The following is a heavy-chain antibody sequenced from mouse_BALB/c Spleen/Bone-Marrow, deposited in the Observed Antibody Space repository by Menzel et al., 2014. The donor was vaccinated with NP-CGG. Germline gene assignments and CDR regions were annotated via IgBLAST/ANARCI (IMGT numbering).Heavy chain of an antibody. D-gene: IGHD2-13*01. CDR1: GYTFTNYY. J-gene: IGHJ2*01. CDR2: IYPGNVNS. CDR3: AREADWNFDY. V-gene: IGHV1S56*01. Sequence: QVQLQQSGPELVKPGASVRISCKASGYTFTNYYIHWVKQMPGQGLEWIGWIYPGNVNSKYNEKFKGKATLTADKSSRTASMQLSSLTSEDSAVYFCAREADWNFDYWGQGTPLTVSS.